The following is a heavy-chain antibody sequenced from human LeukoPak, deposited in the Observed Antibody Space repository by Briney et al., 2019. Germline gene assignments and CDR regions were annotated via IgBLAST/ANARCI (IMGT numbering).Heavy chain of an antibody. D-gene: IGHD3-10*01. CDR3: ARDRYYGSGSYWRYFDY. J-gene: IGHJ4*02. CDR1: GYTFTSYG. V-gene: IGHV1-18*04. Sequence: ASVKVSCKASGYTFTSYGISWVRQAPGQGLEWMGWISAYNGNTNYAQKFQGRVTMTTDTSTSIAYVEVRSLRSDDTAVYYCARDRYYGSGSYWRYFDYWGQGTLVTVSS. CDR2: ISAYNGNT.